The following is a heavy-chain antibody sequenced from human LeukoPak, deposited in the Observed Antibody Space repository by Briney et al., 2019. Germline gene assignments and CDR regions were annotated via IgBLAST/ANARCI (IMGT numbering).Heavy chain of an antibody. J-gene: IGHJ6*02. CDR2: IYYNGNT. V-gene: IGHV4-59*01. D-gene: IGHD3-16*01. CDR1: DGSINGYY. Sequence: SETLSLTCSVSDGSINGYYWNWIRRPPGKGLEWIGYIYYNGNTNYSPSLKSRVTMSVDTSKNLFSLKVSSVTAADTAVYYCARGGSNYYGMDVWGQGTTVTVSS. CDR3: ARGGSNYYGMDV.